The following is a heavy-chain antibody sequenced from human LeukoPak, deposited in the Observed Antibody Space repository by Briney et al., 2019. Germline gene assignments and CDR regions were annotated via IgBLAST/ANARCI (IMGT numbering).Heavy chain of an antibody. D-gene: IGHD5-18*01. CDR2: ISGSGGST. Sequence: GGSQRLSCAASGLTISSYAMSWVRQAPGKGLEWVSAISGSGGSTYYADSVKGRFTISRDNSKNTLYLQMNSLRAEDTAVYYCAKEFIRGYSYGPFDYWGQGTLVTVSS. CDR3: AKEFIRGYSYGPFDY. J-gene: IGHJ4*02. CDR1: GLTISSYA. V-gene: IGHV3-23*01.